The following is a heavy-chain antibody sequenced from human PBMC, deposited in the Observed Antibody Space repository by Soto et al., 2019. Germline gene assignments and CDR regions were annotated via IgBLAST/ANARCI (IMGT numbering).Heavy chain of an antibody. CDR2: IIPIFDIT. Sequence: SVKVSCKASGGTFRSYSISWVRQAPGQGLEWMGGIIPIFDITNYAQKFQDRVTITADESTSTAYMELSSLGSDDTAVYYCARPDEGGYSSNHHYYYALDVWGQGTTVTVSS. J-gene: IGHJ6*02. CDR1: GGTFRSYS. V-gene: IGHV1-69*13. D-gene: IGHD3-22*01. CDR3: ARPDEGGYSSNHHYYYALDV.